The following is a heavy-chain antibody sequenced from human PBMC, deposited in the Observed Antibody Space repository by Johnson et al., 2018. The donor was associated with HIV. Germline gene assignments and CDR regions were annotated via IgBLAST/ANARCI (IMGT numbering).Heavy chain of an antibody. CDR1: GFIFDDYG. CDR2: ISSSGSTI. V-gene: IGHV3-48*01. CDR3: AQDLIAPAAFEI. J-gene: IGHJ3*02. D-gene: IGHD2-21*01. Sequence: VQLVESGGGVVRPGGSLRFSCAASGFIFDDYGMSWVRQAPGKGLEWVSYISSSGSTIYYADSVKGRFTISRDNSKNTLYLQMNSLRAEDTAVYYCAQDLIAPAAFEIWGQGTMVTVSS.